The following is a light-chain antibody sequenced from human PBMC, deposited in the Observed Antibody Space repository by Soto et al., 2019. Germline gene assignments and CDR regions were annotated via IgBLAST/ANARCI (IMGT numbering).Light chain of an antibody. Sequence: EIVLTQSPGTLSLSPGERATFSCRASQSVSTSYLAWYQQKPGQDPRLLIYGASSRATGIPDRFSGSGSGADFTLTISRLEPEDFSVYYCQQYGSVPLTFGGGTKVEIK. CDR2: GAS. CDR3: QQYGSVPLT. V-gene: IGKV3-20*01. CDR1: QSVSTSY. J-gene: IGKJ4*01.